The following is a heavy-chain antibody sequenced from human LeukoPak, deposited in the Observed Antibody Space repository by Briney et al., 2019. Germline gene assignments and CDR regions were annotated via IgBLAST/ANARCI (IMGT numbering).Heavy chain of an antibody. CDR1: GGSISSGDYY. Sequence: PSETLSLTCTVSGGSISSGDYYWSWIRQPPGKGLEWIGYIYYSGSTYCNPSPKSRVTISVDTSKNQFSLKLSSVTAADTAVYYCARENQVAIGTYYYGMDVWGQGTTVTVSS. CDR2: IYYSGST. D-gene: IGHD2-15*01. CDR3: ARENQVAIGTYYYGMDV. V-gene: IGHV4-30-4*01. J-gene: IGHJ6*02.